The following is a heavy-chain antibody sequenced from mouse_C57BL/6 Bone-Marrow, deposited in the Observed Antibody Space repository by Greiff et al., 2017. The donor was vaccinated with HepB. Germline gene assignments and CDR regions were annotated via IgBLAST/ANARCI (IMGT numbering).Heavy chain of an antibody. CDR2: IDPETGGT. CDR1: GYTFTDYE. D-gene: IGHD3-2*02. J-gene: IGHJ3*01. CDR3: TRLGDSSGYVAY. V-gene: IGHV1-15*01. Sequence: VQLQHSGAELVRPGASVTLSCKASGYTFTDYEMHWVKQTPVHGLEWIGAIDPETGGTAYNQKFKGKAILTADKSSSTAYMELRSLTSEDSAVYYCTRLGDSSGYVAYWGQGTLVTVSA.